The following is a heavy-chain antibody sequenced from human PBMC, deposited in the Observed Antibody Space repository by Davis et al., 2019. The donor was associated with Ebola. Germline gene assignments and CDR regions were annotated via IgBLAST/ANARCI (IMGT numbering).Heavy chain of an antibody. CDR3: ARVSTSSGNFYYYMDV. CDR2: TSSSSDYI. V-gene: IGHV3-11*06. D-gene: IGHD6-6*01. CDR1: GFTFSDYY. Sequence: GESLKISCAASGFTFSDYYMSWIRQAPGKGLEWVSSTSSSSDYIYYADSVKGRFTISKDNDKKSLYLQMNSLRAEDTAVYYCARVSTSSGNFYYYMDVWGKGTTVTVSS. J-gene: IGHJ6*03.